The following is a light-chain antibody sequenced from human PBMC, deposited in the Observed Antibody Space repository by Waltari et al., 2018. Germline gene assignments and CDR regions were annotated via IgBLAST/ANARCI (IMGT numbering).Light chain of an antibody. CDR2: GAS. V-gene: IGKV3-15*01. CDR3: HQHNSWPPLS. CDR1: QSVSSN. Sequence: EIVMTQSPATLSVSPGERATLSCRASQSVSSNLAWYQQKPGQAPRPLIYGASTRATGVPARVSGSGSGTDFTLTISGLQSEDYAVYFCHQHNSWPPLSFGGGTKVEIK. J-gene: IGKJ4*01.